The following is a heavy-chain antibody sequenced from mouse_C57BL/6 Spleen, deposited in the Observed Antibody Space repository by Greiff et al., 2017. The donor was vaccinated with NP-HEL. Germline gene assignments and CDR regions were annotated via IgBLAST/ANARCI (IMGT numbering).Heavy chain of an antibody. CDR2: IYPGDGDT. J-gene: IGHJ3*01. D-gene: IGHD2-5*01. CDR3: ARGYSNYAWFAY. Sequence: VKLMESGPELVKPGASVKISCKASGYAFSSSWMNWVKQRPGKGLEWIGRIYPGDGDTNYNGKFKGKATLTADKSSSTAYMQLSSLTSEDSAVYFCARGYSNYAWFAYWGQGTLVTVSA. V-gene: IGHV1-82*01. CDR1: GYAFSSSW.